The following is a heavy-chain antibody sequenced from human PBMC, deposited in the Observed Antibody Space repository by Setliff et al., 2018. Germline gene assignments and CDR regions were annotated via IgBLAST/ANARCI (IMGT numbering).Heavy chain of an antibody. CDR1: GGSFSGYY. V-gene: IGHV4-34*12. CDR2: IIPGGSI. J-gene: IGHJ4*02. D-gene: IGHD2-21*02. Sequence: SETLSLTCAVYGGSFSGYYWSWIRQPPGKWLEWIGEIIPGGSINYNPSLKSRLTISRNTSKNQVSLKLNSVTATDTAVYYCARDLGHGGDSDYWGQGILVTVSS. CDR3: ARDLGHGGDSDY.